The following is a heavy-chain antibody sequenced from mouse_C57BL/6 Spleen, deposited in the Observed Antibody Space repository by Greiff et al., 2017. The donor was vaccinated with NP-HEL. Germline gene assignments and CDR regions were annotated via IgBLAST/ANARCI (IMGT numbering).Heavy chain of an antibody. J-gene: IGHJ4*01. V-gene: IGHV1-50*01. CDR2: IDPSDSYT. Sequence: QVQLKQPGAELVKPGASVKLSCKASGYTFTSYWMQWVKQRPGQGLEWIGEIDPSDSYTNYNQKFKGKATLTVDTSSSTAYMQLSSLTSEDSAVYYCAEGAMDYWGQGTSVTVSS. CDR3: AEGAMDY. CDR1: GYTFTSYW.